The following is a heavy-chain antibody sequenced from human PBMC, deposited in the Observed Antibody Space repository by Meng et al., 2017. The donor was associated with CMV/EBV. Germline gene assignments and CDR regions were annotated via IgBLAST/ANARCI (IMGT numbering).Heavy chain of an antibody. V-gene: IGHV3-11*01. Sequence: GESLKTSCAASGFTFSDYYMSWIRQAPGKGLEWVSYISSSGSTKYYADSVKGRFTIPRDNAKNSLYLQMNSLRAEDTAVYYCAGGRSIAALYYYYGMDVWGQGTTVTVSS. CDR1: GFTFSDYY. CDR3: AGGRSIAALYYYYGMDV. J-gene: IGHJ6*02. D-gene: IGHD6-6*01. CDR2: ISSSGSTK.